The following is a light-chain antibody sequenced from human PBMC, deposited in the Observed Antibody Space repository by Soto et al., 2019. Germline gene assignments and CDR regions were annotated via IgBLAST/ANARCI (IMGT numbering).Light chain of an antibody. J-gene: IGKJ4*01. V-gene: IGKV3-15*01. CDR1: QSVSSS. CDR3: QQYNNWPPLT. Sequence: EIVMTQSPATLSVSPGETATLSGRASQSVSSSLAWYQQTPGRAPRLLIYGASTRATGIPTRFSGSGSGTEFTLTISSLQSEDFAVYFCQQYNNWPPLTFGGGTKVDIK. CDR2: GAS.